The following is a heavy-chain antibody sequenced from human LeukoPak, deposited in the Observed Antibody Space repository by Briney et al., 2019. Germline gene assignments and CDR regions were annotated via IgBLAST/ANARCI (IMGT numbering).Heavy chain of an antibody. Sequence: SETLSLTCTVSGGSISSRGYYWGWSRQPPGKGLEWIGSMYYTGSTYYNPSLKSRVTISVDTSKNQFSLKLSSVTAADTAAYYCARAPGGCYSSSCLDYWGQGTLVTVSS. D-gene: IGHD6-13*01. CDR1: GGSISSRGYY. CDR2: MYYTGST. CDR3: ARAPGGCYSSSCLDY. V-gene: IGHV4-39*07. J-gene: IGHJ4*02.